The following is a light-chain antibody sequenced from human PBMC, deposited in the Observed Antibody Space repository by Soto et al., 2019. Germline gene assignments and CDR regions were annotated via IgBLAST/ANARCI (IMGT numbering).Light chain of an antibody. CDR2: AAS. Sequence: DSQMSQSPSSLSASVGDRVTITCRASQSISSYLNWYQQKPGKAPKLLIYAASSLQSGVPSRFSGSGSGTDFTLTISSLQPEDFATYYCQQYNSYPITFGQGTRLAIK. CDR1: QSISSY. J-gene: IGKJ5*01. CDR3: QQYNSYPIT. V-gene: IGKV1-39*01.